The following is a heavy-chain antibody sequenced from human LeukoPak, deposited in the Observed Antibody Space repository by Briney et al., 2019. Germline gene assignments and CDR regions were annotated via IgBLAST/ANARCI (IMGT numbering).Heavy chain of an antibody. CDR2: ISSSSSYI. D-gene: IGHD1-14*01. J-gene: IGHJ6*02. CDR3: ARSEDVYGPRYYYYGMDV. CDR1: GFTFSSYS. V-gene: IGHV3-21*01. Sequence: GGSLGLSCAASGFTFSSYSMNWVRQAPGKGLEWVSSISSSSSYIYYADSVKGRFTISRDNAKNSLYLQMNSLRAEDTAVYYCARSEDVYGPRYYYYGMDVWGQGTTVTVSS.